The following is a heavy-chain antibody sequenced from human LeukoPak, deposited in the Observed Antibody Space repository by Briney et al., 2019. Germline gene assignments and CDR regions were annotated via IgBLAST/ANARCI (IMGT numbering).Heavy chain of an antibody. V-gene: IGHV1-69*13. CDR1: GGTFSSCA. D-gene: IGHD2-15*01. Sequence: ASVKVSCKSSGGTFSSCAIIWVRQAPGQGLEWMGGIIPIFDTTNYAQRFQGRVTITADESTSTTYMELSSLRSEDTAVYYCARRDAALPNPVDVWGQGTTVTVSS. CDR3: ARRDAALPNPVDV. J-gene: IGHJ6*02. CDR2: IIPIFDTT.